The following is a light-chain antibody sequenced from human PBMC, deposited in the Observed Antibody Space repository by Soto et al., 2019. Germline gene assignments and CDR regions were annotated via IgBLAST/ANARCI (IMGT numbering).Light chain of an antibody. Sequence: QSVLTQPASVSGSPGQSITISCTGTSSDITDFYSVSWYQQHPGQAPKLVIYEVANRPSGVSSRFSGSKSDNTASLTISGLQADDEADYYCSSYSISAGLVLFGGGTKLTVL. V-gene: IGLV2-14*01. CDR3: SSYSISAGLVL. J-gene: IGLJ2*01. CDR1: SSDITDFYS. CDR2: EVA.